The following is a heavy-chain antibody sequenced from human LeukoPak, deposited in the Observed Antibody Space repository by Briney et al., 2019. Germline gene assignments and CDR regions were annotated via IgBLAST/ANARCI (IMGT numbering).Heavy chain of an antibody. Sequence: SETLSLTCTVSGGSISSYYWSWIRQPAGKGLEWIGRIYTSGSTNYNPSLKGRVTMSVDTSKNQFSLKLSSVTAADTAVYYCARDNWNHEAFDIWGQGTMVTVSS. CDR2: IYTSGST. CDR3: ARDNWNHEAFDI. V-gene: IGHV4-4*07. D-gene: IGHD1-20*01. CDR1: GGSISSYY. J-gene: IGHJ3*02.